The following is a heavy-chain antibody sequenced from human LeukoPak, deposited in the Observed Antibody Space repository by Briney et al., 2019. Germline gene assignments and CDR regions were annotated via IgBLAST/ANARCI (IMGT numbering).Heavy chain of an antibody. V-gene: IGHV3-66*02. D-gene: IGHD2-15*01. CDR1: GFTVSSNY. CDR2: ISGGGSE. J-gene: IGHJ4*02. Sequence: GGSLLLSCAASGFTVSSNYMTWGRPAAGKGLEGVSIISGGGSEYYADSVKGRFTISRDNSKNTLYLQMNSLRAEDTAVYYCAKDGPYGSGGSCHLCSDYWGQGTLVTVSS. CDR3: AKDGPYGSGGSCHLCSDY.